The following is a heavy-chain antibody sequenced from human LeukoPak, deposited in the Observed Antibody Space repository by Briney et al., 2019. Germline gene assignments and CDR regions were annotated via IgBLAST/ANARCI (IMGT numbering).Heavy chain of an antibody. Sequence: PSETLSLTCTVSGGSISSYYWSWIRQPPGKGLEWIGYIYYSGSTNYNPSLKSRVTISVGTSKNQFSLKLSSVTAADTAVYYCARAFSGGYYYYGMDVWGQGTTVTVSS. CDR3: ARAFSGGYYYYGMDV. CDR1: GGSISSYY. J-gene: IGHJ6*02. CDR2: IYYSGST. D-gene: IGHD1-26*01. V-gene: IGHV4-59*01.